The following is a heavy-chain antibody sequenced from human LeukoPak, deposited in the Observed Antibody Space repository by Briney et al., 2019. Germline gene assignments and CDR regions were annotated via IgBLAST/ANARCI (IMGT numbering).Heavy chain of an antibody. D-gene: IGHD5-18*01. CDR2: ISSNGGST. J-gene: IGHJ6*03. CDR3: ARVDTARASYYYYMDV. CDR1: GFTFSSYA. Sequence: GGSLRLSCAASGFTFSSYAMHWVRQAPGKGLEYVSAISSNGGSTYYANSVKGRFTISRDNSKNTLYLQMGSLRAEDMAVYYCARVDTARASYYYYMDVWGKGTTVTISS. V-gene: IGHV3-64*01.